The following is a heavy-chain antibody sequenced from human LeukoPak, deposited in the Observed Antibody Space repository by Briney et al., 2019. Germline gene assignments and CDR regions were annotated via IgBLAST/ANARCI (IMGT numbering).Heavy chain of an antibody. CDR2: IYYSGST. CDR3: LKISDYYFYMGV. J-gene: IGHJ6*03. Sequence: SETLSLTCTVSVGSISSSSYYWGWIRQPPGKGLEWIGSIYYSGSTYYNPSLKSRVTISVDTSKNQFSLKLSSVTAADTAVYYCLKISDYYFYMGVWGKGSTVTVS. CDR1: VGSISSSSYY. V-gene: IGHV4-39*07.